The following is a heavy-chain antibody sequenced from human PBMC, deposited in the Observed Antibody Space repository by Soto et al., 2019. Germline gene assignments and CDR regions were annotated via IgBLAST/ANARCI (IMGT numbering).Heavy chain of an antibody. V-gene: IGHV3-30-3*01. CDR1: GFTFSSYA. CDR2: ISYDGSNK. Sequence: PGGSLRLSCAAFGFTFSSYAMHWVRQAPGKGLEWVAVISYDGSNKYYADSVKGRFTISRDNSKNTLYLQMNSLRAEDTAVYYCAREGGQLLWFGEFKDYWGQGTPVTGSS. CDR3: AREGGQLLWFGEFKDY. D-gene: IGHD3-10*01. J-gene: IGHJ4*02.